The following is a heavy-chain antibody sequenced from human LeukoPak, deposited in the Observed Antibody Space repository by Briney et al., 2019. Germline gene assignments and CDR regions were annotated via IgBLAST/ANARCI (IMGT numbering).Heavy chain of an antibody. CDR2: IYYSGST. V-gene: IGHV4-59*01. CDR1: GGSISSYY. D-gene: IGHD2-2*01. J-gene: IGHJ6*03. Sequence: SETLSLTCTVSGGSISSYYWSWIRQPPGKGLEWIGYIYYSGSTNYNPSLKSRVTISVDTSKNQFSLKLSSVTAADTAVYYCARWCSTSCHEDGYHYYMDVWGKGTTVTVSS. CDR3: ARWCSTSCHEDGYHYYMDV.